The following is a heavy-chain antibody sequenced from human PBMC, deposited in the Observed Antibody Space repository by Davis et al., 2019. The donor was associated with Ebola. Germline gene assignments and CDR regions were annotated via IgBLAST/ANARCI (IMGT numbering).Heavy chain of an antibody. CDR3: AREKHCSSTSCYKAASGWWDY. Sequence: PGGSLRLSCAPSGFTFSSNAMSWVRQAPGKGLEWVAVIWYDGSNKYYADSVKGRFTISRDNAKNSLYLQMNSLRDEDTALYYCAREKHCSSTSCYKAASGWWDYWGQGTLVTVSS. V-gene: IGHV3-33*08. J-gene: IGHJ4*02. D-gene: IGHD2-2*02. CDR1: GFTFSSNA. CDR2: IWYDGSNK.